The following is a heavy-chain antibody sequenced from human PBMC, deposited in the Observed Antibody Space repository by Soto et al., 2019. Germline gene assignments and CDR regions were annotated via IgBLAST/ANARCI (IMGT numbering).Heavy chain of an antibody. Sequence: ASVKVSCEASGYTFTSYDINWVRQATGQGLEWMGWMNPNSGNTGYAQKFQGRVTMTRNTSISTAYMELSSLRSEDTAVYYCARGVSLSYYYYYCMDVWGKGTTVTVSS. J-gene: IGHJ6*03. CDR3: ARGVSLSYYYYYCMDV. V-gene: IGHV1-8*01. CDR2: MNPNSGNT. CDR1: GYTFTSYD.